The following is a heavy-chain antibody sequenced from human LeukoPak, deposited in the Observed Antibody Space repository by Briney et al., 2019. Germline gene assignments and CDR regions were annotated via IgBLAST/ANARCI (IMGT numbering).Heavy chain of an antibody. J-gene: IGHJ4*02. CDR1: GFTFSTYW. CDR2: ISNDGIDT. Sequence: GGSLRLSCTASGFTFSTYWMYWVRQAPGKGLVWVSRISNDGIDTNYADSVKGRFTISRDNSKNTLYLQMNSLRAEDTAVYYCAKLLYYYDSSQPYWGQGTLVTVSS. V-gene: IGHV3-74*01. CDR3: AKLLYYYDSSQPY. D-gene: IGHD3-22*01.